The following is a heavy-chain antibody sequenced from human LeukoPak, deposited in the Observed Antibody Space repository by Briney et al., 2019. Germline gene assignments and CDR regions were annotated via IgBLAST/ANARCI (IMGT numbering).Heavy chain of an antibody. D-gene: IGHD2-15*01. CDR3: ARLGYCSGGSCYSIAVAAFDY. CDR1: GYTFTGYY. Sequence: GASVKVSCKASGYTFTGYYMHWVRQAPGQGLEWMGRINPNSGGTNYAQKFQGRVTMTRDTSISTAYMELSRLRSDDTAVYYCARLGYCSGGSCYSIAVAAFDYWGQGTLVTVSS. CDR2: INPNSGGT. V-gene: IGHV1-2*06. J-gene: IGHJ4*02.